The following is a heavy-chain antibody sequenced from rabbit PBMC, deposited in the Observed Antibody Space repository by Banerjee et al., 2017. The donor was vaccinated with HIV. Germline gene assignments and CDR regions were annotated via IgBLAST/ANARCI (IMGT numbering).Heavy chain of an antibody. D-gene: IGHD6-1*01. CDR2: IYAGSGGST. Sequence: QEQLEESGGGLVKPEGSLTLTCTASGFSWGNNYWIHWVRQAPGKGLEWIGCIYAGSGGSTYYARWAKGRFTISKTSSTTVTLQMTSLTAADTATYFCARGGYGWLLYFSLWGPGTLVTVS. CDR1: GFSWGNNYW. CDR3: ARGGYGWLLYFSL. J-gene: IGHJ4*01. V-gene: IGHV1S45*01.